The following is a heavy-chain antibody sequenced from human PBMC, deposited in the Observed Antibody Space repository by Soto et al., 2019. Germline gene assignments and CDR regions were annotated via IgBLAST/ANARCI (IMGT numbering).Heavy chain of an antibody. CDR1: GYTFSSRS. D-gene: IGHD3-3*01. Sequence: ASVNVSCKASGYTFSSRSMHWVRQAPGQRLEWMGWINAGNGNTKYSQNFQGRVAITRDTSASTAYMELRSLRSEDTAVYYCARDGARITVFGVVYYFDYWG. V-gene: IGHV1-3*01. J-gene: IGHJ4*01. CDR2: INAGNGNT. CDR3: ARDGARITVFGVVYYFDY.